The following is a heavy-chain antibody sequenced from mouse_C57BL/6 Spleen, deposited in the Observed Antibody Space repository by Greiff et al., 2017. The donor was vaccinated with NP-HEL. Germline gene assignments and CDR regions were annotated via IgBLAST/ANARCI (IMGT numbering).Heavy chain of an antibody. V-gene: IGHV14-4*01. CDR3: TPYGYDGRAMDY. Sequence: DVKLVESGAELVRPGASVKLSCTASGFNIKDDYMHWVKQRPEQGLEWIGWIDPENGDTEYASKFQGKATITADTSSNTAYLQLSSLTSEDTAVYYCTPYGYDGRAMDYWGQGTSVTVSS. CDR1: GFNIKDDY. D-gene: IGHD2-2*01. J-gene: IGHJ4*01. CDR2: IDPENGDT.